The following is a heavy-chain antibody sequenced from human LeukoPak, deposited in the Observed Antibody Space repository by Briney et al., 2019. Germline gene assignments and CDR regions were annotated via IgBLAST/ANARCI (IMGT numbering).Heavy chain of an antibody. Sequence: PGGSLGLSCEASGFTFHDSYMTWIRQAPGKGLEWVSFISNSGDSIYYADSVKGRFITSRDNAKSLLYLQMNSLRAEDTALYYCGRGHWGLDYWGQGALVTVSS. CDR2: ISNSGDSI. J-gene: IGHJ4*02. V-gene: IGHV3-11*04. CDR1: GFTFHDSY. CDR3: GRGHWGLDY. D-gene: IGHD7-27*01.